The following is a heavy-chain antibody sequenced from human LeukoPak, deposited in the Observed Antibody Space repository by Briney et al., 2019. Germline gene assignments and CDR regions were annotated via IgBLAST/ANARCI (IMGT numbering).Heavy chain of an antibody. V-gene: IGHV4-59*01. CDR3: ARGVIQLPHYFDY. D-gene: IGHD5-18*01. CDR2: IYYSGST. CDR1: GGSISSYY. Sequence: SETLSLTCTVSGGSISSYYWSWIRQPPGKGLEWIGYIYYSGSTNYNPSLKSRVTISVDTSKNQFSLKLSSVTAADTAVYYCARGVIQLPHYFDYWGQGTLVTVSS. J-gene: IGHJ4*02.